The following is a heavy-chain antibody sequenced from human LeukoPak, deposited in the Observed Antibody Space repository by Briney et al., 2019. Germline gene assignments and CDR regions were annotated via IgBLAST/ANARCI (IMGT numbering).Heavy chain of an antibody. V-gene: IGHV1-18*01. J-gene: IGHJ6*01. CDR1: GYTFSNYA. Sequence: ASVKVSCKASGYTFSNYAMHWVRQAPGQGLEWMGWISAYNGNTNYAQKLQGRVTMTTDTSTSTAYMELRSLRSDDTAVYYCAREGNYDFWSGPSNYYYYGID. CDR3: AREGNYDFWSGPSNYYYYGID. D-gene: IGHD3-3*01. CDR2: ISAYNGNT.